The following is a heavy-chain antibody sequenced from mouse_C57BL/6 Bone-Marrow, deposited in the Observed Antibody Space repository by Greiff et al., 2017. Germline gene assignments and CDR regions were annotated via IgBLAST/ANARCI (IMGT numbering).Heavy chain of an antibody. D-gene: IGHD2-3*01. CDR2: IDPEIGDT. J-gene: IGHJ2*01. CDR3: SSFDGNYFDF. CDR1: GFNIKDDY. Sequence: EVQLQQSGAELVRPGASVKLSCTASGFNIKDDYKHWVKQRPEQGLEWIGWIDPEIGDTEYASKFQGKATITSDTSSNTASLQLSSLTSEDTAVYYCSSFDGNYFDFWGQGTPLTVAS. V-gene: IGHV14-4*01.